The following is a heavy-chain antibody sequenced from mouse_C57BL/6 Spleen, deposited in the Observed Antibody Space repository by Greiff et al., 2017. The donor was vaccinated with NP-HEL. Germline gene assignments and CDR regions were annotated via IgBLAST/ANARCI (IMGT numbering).Heavy chain of an antibody. CDR2: IDPSDSYT. CDR3: ARGGDGYPYAMDY. V-gene: IGHV1-69*01. J-gene: IGHJ4*01. D-gene: IGHD2-3*01. Sequence: VKLQQPGAELVMPGASVKLSCKASGYTFTSYWMHWVKQRPGQGLEWIGEIDPSDSYTNYNQKFKGKSTLTVDKSSSTAYMQLSSLTSEDSAVYYCARGGDGYPYAMDYWGQGTSVTVSS. CDR1: GYTFTSYW.